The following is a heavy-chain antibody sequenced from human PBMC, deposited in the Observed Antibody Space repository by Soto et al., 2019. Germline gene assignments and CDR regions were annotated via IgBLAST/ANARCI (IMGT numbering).Heavy chain of an antibody. V-gene: IGHV1-69*01. D-gene: IGHD3-10*02. CDR1: GGLFSSFA. CDR2: ISPVFGTT. CDR3: ARGGGPYVWFNEF. J-gene: IGHJ4*02. Sequence: QEQLVQSGPEVKRPGSSVKISCKDSGGLFSSFAISWVRQAPGQVLEWLGGISPVFGTTNYAEKFQDRVTITADESTNTAYMELSSLRSGDTAMYYCARGGGPYVWFNEFWGQGTLVTVSS.